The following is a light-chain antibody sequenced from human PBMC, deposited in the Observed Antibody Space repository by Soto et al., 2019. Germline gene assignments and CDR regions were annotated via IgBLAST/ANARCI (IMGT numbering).Light chain of an antibody. V-gene: IGKV1-39*01. CDR2: AAS. CDR1: QSISSY. Sequence: DIQMTQSPSSLSASVGDRVTITCRASQSISSYLNWYQQKPGKAPKLLIYAASSLQSGVPSRFSGSASGTDFTLTISSLQPEDFATYYCQQSYSTPLTFGGGTKVEI. CDR3: QQSYSTPLT. J-gene: IGKJ4*01.